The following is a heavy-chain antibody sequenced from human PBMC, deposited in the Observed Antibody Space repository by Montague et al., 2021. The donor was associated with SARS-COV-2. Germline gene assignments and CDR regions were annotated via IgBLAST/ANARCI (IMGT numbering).Heavy chain of an antibody. CDR1: GGSFSDYK. J-gene: IGHJ4*02. CDR2: NNYSGSS. D-gene: IGHD4-23*01. V-gene: IGHV4-34*01. CDR3: ARRGDYGGPRFDY. Sequence: SETLSLTCVVYGGSFSDYKWTRFRQFPGKGLEGIGSNNYSGSSHNNQPSKSRVIIIVDTYTCQFSLILSTVITADTAVYYCARRGDYGGPRFDYWGQGTLVSVSS.